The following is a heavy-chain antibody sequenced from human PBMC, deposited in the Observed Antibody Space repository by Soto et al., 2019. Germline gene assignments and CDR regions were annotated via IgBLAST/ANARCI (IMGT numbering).Heavy chain of an antibody. CDR2: ISGSGGST. CDR3: AKVSSSGWHGDSFDY. CDR1: GFTCSSYA. D-gene: IGHD6-19*01. V-gene: IGHV3-23*01. J-gene: IGHJ4*02. Sequence: PGGSLRLSCASSGFTCSSYAMSWVRQAPGKGLEWVSAISGSGGSTYYADSVKGRFTISRDNSKNTLYLQMNSLRAEDTAVYYCAKVSSSGWHGDSFDYWGQGTLVTVSS.